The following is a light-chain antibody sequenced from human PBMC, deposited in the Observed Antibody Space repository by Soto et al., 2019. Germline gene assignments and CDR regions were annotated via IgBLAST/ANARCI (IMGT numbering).Light chain of an antibody. Sequence: EIVMTQSPGTLSLSPGESATLSCRASQIVISNSLAWYQHKRGRAPRLVIYGAFNRAGGVPERFSGSGSGRDFTLTISSLEPEDFAVYYCQQFESSPYTFGQGTKLEIK. V-gene: IGKV3-20*01. CDR1: QIVISNS. CDR3: QQFESSPYT. CDR2: GAF. J-gene: IGKJ2*01.